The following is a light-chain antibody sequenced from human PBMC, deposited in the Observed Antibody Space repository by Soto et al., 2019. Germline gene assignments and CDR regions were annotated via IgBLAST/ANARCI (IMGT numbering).Light chain of an antibody. CDR2: AAS. V-gene: IGKV1-17*01. Sequence: DLQMTQSPSSLSASVGDRVTITCRASQGITNDLGWYQQKPGKAPKRLIFAASGLQSGVPSRFRSSGSGTEFTLTISSLQPEDIATYDWQQDNSYPLTFGGGTKVEVK. CDR3: QQDNSYPLT. CDR1: QGITND. J-gene: IGKJ4*01.